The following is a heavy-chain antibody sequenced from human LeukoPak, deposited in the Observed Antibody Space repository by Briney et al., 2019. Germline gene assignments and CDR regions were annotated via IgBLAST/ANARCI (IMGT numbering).Heavy chain of an antibody. Sequence: SETLSLTCTVSGGSTSSYYWSWIRQPPGKGLEWIGYIYNTGRTDYNPSLKSRVTMSVDTSKNNKNQFSLNLRSVTAADTAVYYCARVWSSRKAFDIWGQGTMVTVSS. J-gene: IGHJ3*02. CDR1: GGSTSSYY. D-gene: IGHD3-16*01. V-gene: IGHV4-59*13. CDR2: IYNTGRT. CDR3: ARVWSSRKAFDI.